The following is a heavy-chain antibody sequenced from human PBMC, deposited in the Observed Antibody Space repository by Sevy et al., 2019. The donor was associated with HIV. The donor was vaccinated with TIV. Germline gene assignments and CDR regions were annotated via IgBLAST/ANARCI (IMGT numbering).Heavy chain of an antibody. CDR3: AKDRGYCSGGSCYIQV. J-gene: IGHJ1*01. CDR2: INTNNGNA. V-gene: IGHV1-18*01. D-gene: IGHD2-15*01. Sequence: ASVKVSCKGSGYPFTSFCISWVRQAPGQGLEWMGWINTNNGNANYAQKYQGRVTMTRDTSTSTAYMELRSLRSDDTAVYYCAKDRGYCSGGSCYIQVWGQGTLVTVSS. CDR1: GYPFTSFC.